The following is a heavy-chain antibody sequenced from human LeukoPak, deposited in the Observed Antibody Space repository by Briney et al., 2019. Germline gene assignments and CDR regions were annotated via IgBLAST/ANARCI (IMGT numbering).Heavy chain of an antibody. CDR2: ISGSSSHT. D-gene: IGHD3-22*01. CDR3: ARFELDSGGYATNFDS. V-gene: IGHV3-11*06. CDR1: GFSFSDYY. J-gene: IGHJ4*02. Sequence: GGSLRLSCVVSGFSFSDYYMNWIRQTPGKGLEWLSNISGSSSHTLYADSVKGRFTISRDNAKNSLYLQMNSLRAEDTAVYYCARFELDSGGYATNFDSWGQGTLVTVSP.